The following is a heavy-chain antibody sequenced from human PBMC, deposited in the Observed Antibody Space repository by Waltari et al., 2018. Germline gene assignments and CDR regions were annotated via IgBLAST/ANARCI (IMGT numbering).Heavy chain of an antibody. V-gene: IGHV1-24*01. CDR3: ATDHSGRGHR. CDR2: LAPQNGGQ. Sequence: QVQMVQSGAEVKKPGASVKVSCKISDSTLIDLSMHWVRQRPGHGLELMGSLAPQNGGQIYAPHFQSRLNMTENTSTHTAYMELSRLRSDDTAVYYCATDHSGRGHRWGQGTLVTVSS. J-gene: IGHJ4*02. D-gene: IGHD6-25*01. CDR1: DSTLIDLS.